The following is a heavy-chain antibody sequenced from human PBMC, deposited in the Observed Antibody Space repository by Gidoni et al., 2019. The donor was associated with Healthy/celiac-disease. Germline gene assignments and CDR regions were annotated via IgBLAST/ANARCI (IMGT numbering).Heavy chain of an antibody. V-gene: IGHV2-5*02. Sequence: QITLKESGPTLVKPTQTLTLTCPFSGFSLSTSGVGVGWIRQPPGKALEWLALIYWDDDKRYSPSLKSRLTITKDTSKNQVVLTMTNMDPVDTATYYCARATVTKQGNDYWGQGTLVTVSS. D-gene: IGHD4-17*01. CDR3: ARATVTKQGNDY. CDR2: IYWDDDK. CDR1: GFSLSTSGVG. J-gene: IGHJ4*02.